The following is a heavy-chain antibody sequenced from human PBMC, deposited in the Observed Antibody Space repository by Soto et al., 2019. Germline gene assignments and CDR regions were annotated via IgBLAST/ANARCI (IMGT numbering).Heavy chain of an antibody. D-gene: IGHD3-22*01. CDR2: IYYTGNT. CDR1: GDSISTYY. V-gene: IGHV4-59*01. Sequence: ETLSLTCTVSGDSISTYYWSWIRQPPGKGLEWIAYIYYTGNTYYNPSLKSRVTISMDTSKNQFSLKLSSVTAADTAVYYCARYYYDSSGYYYGWFDPWGQGTLVTVSS. CDR3: ARYYYDSSGYYYGWFDP. J-gene: IGHJ5*02.